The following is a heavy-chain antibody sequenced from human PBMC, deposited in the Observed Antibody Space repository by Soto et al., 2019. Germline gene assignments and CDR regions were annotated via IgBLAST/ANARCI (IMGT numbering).Heavy chain of an antibody. V-gene: IGHV4-39*01. Sequence: PSETLSLTCTVSGGSISSSSYYWGWIRQPPGKGLEWIGSIYYSGSTYYNPSLKNRVTISVDTSKNKFSLKLSSVTAADTAVYYCASGLGDYGDFIDYWGQGTLVTVSS. CDR3: ASGLGDYGDFIDY. CDR2: IYYSGST. CDR1: GGSISSSSYY. D-gene: IGHD4-17*01. J-gene: IGHJ4*02.